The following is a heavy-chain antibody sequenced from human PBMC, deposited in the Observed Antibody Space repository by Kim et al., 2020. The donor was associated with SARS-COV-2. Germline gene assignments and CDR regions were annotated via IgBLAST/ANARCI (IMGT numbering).Heavy chain of an antibody. CDR3: ARGRGGSSSWADWFDP. Sequence: GGSLRLSCAASGFTFSSYAMHWVRQAPGKGLEWVAVISYDGSNKYYADSVKGRFTISRDNSKNTLYLQMNSLRAEDTAVYYCARGRGGSSSWADWFDPWGQGTLVTVSS. CDR2: ISYDGSNK. V-gene: IGHV3-30-3*01. CDR1: GFTFSSYA. J-gene: IGHJ5*02. D-gene: IGHD6-13*01.